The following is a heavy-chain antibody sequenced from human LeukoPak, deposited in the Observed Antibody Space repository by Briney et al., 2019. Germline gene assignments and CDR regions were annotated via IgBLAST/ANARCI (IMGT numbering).Heavy chain of an antibody. V-gene: IGHV1-69*05. D-gene: IGHD3-10*01. CDR1: GGTFSSYA. Sequence: VASVKVSCKASGGTFSSYAISWVRQAPGQGLEWMGGIIPIFGTANYAQEFQGRVTITTDESTSTAYMELSSLRSEDTAVYYCARGMVRGVPGPYFDYWGQGILVTVSS. CDR2: IIPIFGTA. CDR3: ARGMVRGVPGPYFDY. J-gene: IGHJ4*02.